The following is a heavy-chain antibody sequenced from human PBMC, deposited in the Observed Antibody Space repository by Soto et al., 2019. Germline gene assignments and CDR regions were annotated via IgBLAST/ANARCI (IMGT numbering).Heavy chain of an antibody. CDR2: ISYDGSNK. V-gene: IGHV3-30*03. CDR1: GFTFSSYG. D-gene: IGHD2-2*01. J-gene: IGHJ4*02. CDR3: ASLTPFVPAATNEVFDY. Sequence: QVQLVESGGGVVQPGRSLRLSCAASGFTFSSYGMHWVRQAPGKGLEWVAVISYDGSNKYYADSVKGRFTISRDNSKNTLYLQMNSLRAEDTAVYYCASLTPFVPAATNEVFDYWGQGTLVTVSS.